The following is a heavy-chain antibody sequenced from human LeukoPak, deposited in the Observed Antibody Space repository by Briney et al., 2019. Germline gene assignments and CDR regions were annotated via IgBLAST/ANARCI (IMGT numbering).Heavy chain of an antibody. Sequence: GASVKVFCKACGYIFTSYGIRWVRQASGQGLEWMGWISAYNGNTNYAQKLQGRVTMTTDTSTSTAYMELRSLRSDDTAVYYCARCPGPYCSSTSCYLTDWGQGTLVTVSS. CDR2: ISAYNGNT. J-gene: IGHJ4*02. CDR1: GYIFTSYG. V-gene: IGHV1-18*01. D-gene: IGHD2-2*01. CDR3: ARCPGPYCSSTSCYLTD.